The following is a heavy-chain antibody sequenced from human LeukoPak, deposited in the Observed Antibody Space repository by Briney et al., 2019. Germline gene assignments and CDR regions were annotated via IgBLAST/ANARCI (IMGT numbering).Heavy chain of an antibody. D-gene: IGHD4-17*01. V-gene: IGHV3-48*02. CDR1: GFTFSTYC. Sequence: TGGSLRLSCAASGFTFSTYCMKWVRQAPGKGLEWVAYSSSRSSATYYADSVKGRFTISRDNAKNSLYLQMNRLRDEDTDVYYCARGAGDPQRFDPWGQGTLVTVSS. CDR2: SSSRSSAT. CDR3: ARGAGDPQRFDP. J-gene: IGHJ5*02.